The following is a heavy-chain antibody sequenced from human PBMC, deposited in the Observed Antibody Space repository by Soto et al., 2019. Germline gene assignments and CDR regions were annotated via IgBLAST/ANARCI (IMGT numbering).Heavy chain of an antibody. CDR2: IYHSGST. D-gene: IGHD3-22*01. V-gene: IGHV4-30-2*01. CDR1: GGSISRGGYS. CDR3: ARGKYYDSSGYPDAFDI. Sequence: QLQLQESGSGLVKPSQTLSLTCAVSGGSISRGGYSWSWIRQPPGKGLECIGYIYHSGSTYYNPSLKNRVTISVDRSKNKFSLKPSSVTAADTAGYYCARGKYYDSSGYPDAFDIWGQGTMVTVSS. J-gene: IGHJ3*02.